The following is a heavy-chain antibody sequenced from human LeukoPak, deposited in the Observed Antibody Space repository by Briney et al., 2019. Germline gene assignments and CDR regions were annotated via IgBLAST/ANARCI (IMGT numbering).Heavy chain of an antibody. CDR1: GYTFTSYG. CDR3: ARDQLSRGVWFDP. D-gene: IGHD1-1*01. CDR2: ISAYNGNT. Sequence: ASVKVSCKASGYTFTSYGISWVRQAPGQGLEWMGWISAYNGNTNYAQKLQGRVTMTTEISTSTAYMELRSLRSDDTAVYYCARDQLSRGVWFDPWGQGTLVTVSS. J-gene: IGHJ5*02. V-gene: IGHV1-18*01.